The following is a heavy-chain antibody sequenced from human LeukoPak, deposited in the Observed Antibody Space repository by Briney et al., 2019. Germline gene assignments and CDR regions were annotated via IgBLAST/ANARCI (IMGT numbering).Heavy chain of an antibody. V-gene: IGHV3-23*01. CDR3: AKAGVEQLQRRGYFDY. D-gene: IGHD1-1*01. Sequence: GGSLRLSCAASGFTFSSYAMSWVRQAPGKGLEWVSAISGSGGGTYYADSVKGRFTISRDNSKNTLYLQMNSLRAEDTAVYYCAKAGVEQLQRRGYFDYWGQGTLVTVSS. J-gene: IGHJ4*02. CDR2: ISGSGGGT. CDR1: GFTFSSYA.